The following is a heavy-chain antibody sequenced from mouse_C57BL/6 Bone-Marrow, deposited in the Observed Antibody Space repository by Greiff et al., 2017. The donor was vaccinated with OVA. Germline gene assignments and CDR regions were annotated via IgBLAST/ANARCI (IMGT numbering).Heavy chain of an antibody. CDR2: IYPGDGDT. Sequence: QVHLQQSGPELVKPGASVKISCKASGYAFSSSWMNWVKQRPGKGLEWIGRIYPGDGDTNYNGKFKGKATLTADKSSSTAYMQLSSLTSEDSAVYFCARLLWDYWGQGTTLTVSS. J-gene: IGHJ2*01. CDR3: ARLLWDY. V-gene: IGHV1-82*01. D-gene: IGHD2-1*01. CDR1: GYAFSSSW.